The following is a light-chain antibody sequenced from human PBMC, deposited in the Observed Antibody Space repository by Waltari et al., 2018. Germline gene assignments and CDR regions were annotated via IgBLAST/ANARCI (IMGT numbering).Light chain of an antibody. Sequence: YDLTQPPSVSVSPGQTASVPCSGGHSGNKYSSWYQQKPGQSPLLVIYQGSKRPAGIPERISGSSSGNTATLTISGTQAMDEADYYCQAWDGNTGVFGAGTWVTVL. CDR3: QAWDGNTGV. J-gene: IGLJ1*01. V-gene: IGLV3-1*01. CDR1: HSGNKY. CDR2: QGS.